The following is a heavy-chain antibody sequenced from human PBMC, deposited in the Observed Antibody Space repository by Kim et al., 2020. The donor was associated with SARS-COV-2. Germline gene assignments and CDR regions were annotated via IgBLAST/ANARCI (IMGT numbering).Heavy chain of an antibody. V-gene: IGHV1-69*13. CDR3: VASLHRHDYGDYGFDY. D-gene: IGHD4-17*01. CDR2: IIPIFGTA. CDR1: GGTFSSYA. J-gene: IGHJ4*02. Sequence: SVKVSCKASGGTFSSYAISWVRQAPGQGLEWMGGIIPIFGTANYAQKFQGRVTITADESTSTAYMELSSLRSEDTAVYYCVASLHRHDYGDYGFDYWGQGTLVTVSS.